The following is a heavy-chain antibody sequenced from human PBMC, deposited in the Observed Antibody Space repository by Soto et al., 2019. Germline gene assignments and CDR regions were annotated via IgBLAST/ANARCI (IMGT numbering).Heavy chain of an antibody. CDR3: TTDYSAMDGGAFDI. V-gene: IGHV3-15*01. J-gene: IGHJ3*02. D-gene: IGHD5-18*01. Sequence: GGSLRLSCAASGFTFSNAWMSWVRQAPGKGLEWVGRIKSKTDGGTTDYAAPVKGRFTISRDDSKNTLYLQMNSLKTEDTAVYYCTTDYSAMDGGAFDIWGQGTMVTVSS. CDR1: GFTFSNAW. CDR2: IKSKTDGGTT.